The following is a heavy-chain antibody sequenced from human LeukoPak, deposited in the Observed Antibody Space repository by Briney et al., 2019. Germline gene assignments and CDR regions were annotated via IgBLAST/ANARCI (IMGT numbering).Heavy chain of an antibody. CDR1: GYTFTSQG. CDR3: ARGLGAFDY. V-gene: IGHV1-18*01. Sequence: GASVNVSCKASGYTFTSQGISWVRQAPGQGFESMGWISAYNGKTEYAEKFQGRVTMSTDTSTSTAYLELTSLTSDDTAVYFCARGLGAFDYWGQGTLVTVSS. CDR2: ISAYNGKT. D-gene: IGHD3-10*01. J-gene: IGHJ4*02.